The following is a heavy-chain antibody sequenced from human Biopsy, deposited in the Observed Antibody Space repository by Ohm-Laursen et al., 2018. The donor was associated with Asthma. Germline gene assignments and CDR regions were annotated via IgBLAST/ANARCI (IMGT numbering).Heavy chain of an antibody. CDR2: ISFDGSNE. V-gene: IGHV3-30*18. CDR3: AKDERLYYGSDSKYMQPVPLGD. J-gene: IGHJ4*02. CDR1: GFSFSNFG. D-gene: IGHD3-10*01. Sequence: SLRLSCAAFGFSFSNFGMHWVRQAPGKGLEWVAVISFDGSNEDYADSVKGRFTISRDNSKNTLFLEMNSLRAEDTAVYYCAKDERLYYGSDSKYMQPVPLGDWGQGTLVIVSA.